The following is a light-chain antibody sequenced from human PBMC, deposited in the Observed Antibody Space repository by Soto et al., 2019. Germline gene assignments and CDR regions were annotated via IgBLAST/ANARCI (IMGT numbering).Light chain of an antibody. CDR3: SSYTASSTLV. V-gene: IGLV2-14*01. CDR2: EVA. CDR1: STDVGGYDY. J-gene: IGLJ3*02. Sequence: QSALTQPASVSGSPGQSISISCTGTSTDVGGYDYVSWYQQLPGKAPKLMISEVANRPSGVSNRFSGSKSGNTASLTISGLQAEDEADYYCSSYTASSTLVFGGGTQLTVL.